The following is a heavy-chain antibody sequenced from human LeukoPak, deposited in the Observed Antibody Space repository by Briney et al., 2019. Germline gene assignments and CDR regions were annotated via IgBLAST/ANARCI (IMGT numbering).Heavy chain of an antibody. CDR1: GGTFSSYA. J-gene: IGHJ5*02. CDR2: IIPIFGTA. CDR3: ARGGDIGIRVWFDP. D-gene: IGHD3-9*01. V-gene: IGHV1-69*13. Sequence: GASVKVSCKASGGTFSSYAISWVRQAPGQGLEWMGGIIPIFGTANYAQKFQGRVTITADESTSTAYMELSSLRSEDTAVYYCARGGDIGIRVWFDPWGQGTLVTVSS.